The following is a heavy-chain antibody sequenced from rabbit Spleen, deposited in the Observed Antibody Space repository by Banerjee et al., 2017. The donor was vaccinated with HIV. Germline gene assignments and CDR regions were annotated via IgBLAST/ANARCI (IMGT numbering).Heavy chain of an antibody. CDR3: GRAGEGGYGYLDL. D-gene: IGHD2-1*01. CDR2: IYVGSGGGT. Sequence: QEQLEESGGGLVKPEGSLTLTCKASGLDFSSSYWICWVRQAPGKGLEWIACIYVGSGGGTKYASWAKGRFPISKSSSTTVTLEMTSLTVADAATFFCGRAGEGGYGYLDLWGQGTLVTVS. CDR1: GLDFSSSYW. J-gene: IGHJ4*01. V-gene: IGHV1S45*01.